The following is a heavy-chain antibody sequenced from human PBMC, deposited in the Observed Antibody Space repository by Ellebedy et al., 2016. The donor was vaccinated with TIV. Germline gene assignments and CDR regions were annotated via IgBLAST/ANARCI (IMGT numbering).Heavy chain of an antibody. Sequence: AASVKVSCKTSGYTFTTYDIKWMRQVNGQGLEWMGWMNPGNGETGYAQKFQGRVTMTREIATGTAYMELRGLRSEDTAVYYCARVTANNWFDVWGQGTLVTVSS. D-gene: IGHD2-21*02. CDR2: MNPGNGET. J-gene: IGHJ5*02. CDR3: ARVTANNWFDV. CDR1: GYTFTTYD. V-gene: IGHV1-8*01.